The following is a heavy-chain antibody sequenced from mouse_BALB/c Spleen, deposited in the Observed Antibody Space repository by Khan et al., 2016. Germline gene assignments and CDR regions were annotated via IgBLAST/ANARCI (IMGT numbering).Heavy chain of an antibody. CDR3: ARSDYGDKDAMDY. D-gene: IGHD1-1*01. CDR2: ISYSGST. CDR1: GYSITSDYA. V-gene: IGHV3-2*02. Sequence: VQLKESGPGLVKPSQSLSLTCTVTGYSITSDYAWNWIRQFPGNRLEWMGYISYSGSTSYHPSLKSRISITRDTSKNQFFLQLNSVTSEDTATYYCARSDYGDKDAMDYWGQGTSVTVSS. J-gene: IGHJ4*01.